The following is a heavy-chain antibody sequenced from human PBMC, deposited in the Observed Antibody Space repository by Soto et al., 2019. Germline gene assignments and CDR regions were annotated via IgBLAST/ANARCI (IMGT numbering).Heavy chain of an antibody. D-gene: IGHD4-4*01. Sequence: EVQLLESGGGLVQPGGSLRLSCAASGFTFSSYAMSWVRQAPGKGLEWVSAISGSGGSTYYADSVKGRFTISRDNSKNPPYLQMNSLRAEDTAVYYCAKGCSHSNYKWCGMDVWGQGTTVTVSS. CDR3: AKGCSHSNYKWCGMDV. CDR2: ISGSGGST. J-gene: IGHJ6*02. CDR1: GFTFSSYA. V-gene: IGHV3-23*01.